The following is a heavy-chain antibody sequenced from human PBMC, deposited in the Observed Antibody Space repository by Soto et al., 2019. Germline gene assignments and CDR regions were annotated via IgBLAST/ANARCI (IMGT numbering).Heavy chain of an antibody. D-gene: IGHD2-2*01. V-gene: IGHV4-31*03. CDR2: IYYSGST. CDR3: ARGYCSSTSCFDP. J-gene: IGHJ5*02. CDR1: GGSISSGGYY. Sequence: QVQLQESGPGLVKPSQTLSLTCTVSGGSISSGGYYWSWIRQHPGKGLEWIGYIYYSGSTNYNPSLKSRVTISVDTSKNQFSLKLSSATAADTAVYYCARGYCSSTSCFDPWGQGTLVTVSS.